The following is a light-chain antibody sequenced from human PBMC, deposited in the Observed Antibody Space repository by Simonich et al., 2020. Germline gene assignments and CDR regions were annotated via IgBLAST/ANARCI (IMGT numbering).Light chain of an antibody. CDR3: GADHGSGSNFVVV. CDR1: SGYSNYK. Sequence: QPVLTQPPSASASLGASVTLTCTLSSGYSNYKVDWYQQRPGKGPRFVMRVGTGGIVGAKGECIPDRFSVLGSGLNRYLTIKNIQEEDESDYHCGADHGSGSNFVVVFGGGTKLTVL. J-gene: IGLJ2*01. V-gene: IGLV9-49*01. CDR2: VGTGGIVG.